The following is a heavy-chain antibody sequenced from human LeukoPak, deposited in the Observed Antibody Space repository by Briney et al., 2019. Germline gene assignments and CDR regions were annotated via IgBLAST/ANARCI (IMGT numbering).Heavy chain of an antibody. CDR1: GGSFSGYY. D-gene: IGHD4-17*01. Sequence: SETLSLTCAVYGGSFSGYYWSWIRQPPGKGLEWIGEINHSGSTNYNPSLKSRVTISVDTSQNQFSLKLSSVTAADTAVYYCARGRRWTVPYFDYWGQGTLVTVSS. J-gene: IGHJ4*02. CDR3: ARGRRWTVPYFDY. CDR2: INHSGST. V-gene: IGHV4-34*01.